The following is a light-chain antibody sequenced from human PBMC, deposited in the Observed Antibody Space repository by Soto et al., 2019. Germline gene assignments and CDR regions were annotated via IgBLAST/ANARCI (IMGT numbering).Light chain of an antibody. CDR2: ATS. CDR1: QSVSTSY. Sequence: EIVLTQSPGTLSLSPGERATLSCRASQSVSTSYLAWYQQKPGLAPRLLIYATSSRATGIPDRFSGSGSGTDFTLTISRLKPEDFAVYYCQQYGGSPLVTFGQGTRLEIK. J-gene: IGKJ5*01. CDR3: QQYGGSPLVT. V-gene: IGKV3-20*01.